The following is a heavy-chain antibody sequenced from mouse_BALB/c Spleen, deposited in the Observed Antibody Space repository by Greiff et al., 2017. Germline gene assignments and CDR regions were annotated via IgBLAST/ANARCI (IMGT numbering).Heavy chain of an antibody. CDR1: DYTFSSYW. CDR2: ILPGSGST. D-gene: IGHD3-2*02. J-gene: IGHJ4*01. Sequence: QVQLQQSGAELMKPGASVKISCKATDYTFSSYWIEWVKQRPGHGLEWIGEILPGSGSTNYNEKFKGKATFTADTSSNTAYMQLSSLTSEDSAVYYCARSGPFYAMDDWGQGTSVTVSS. V-gene: IGHV1-9*01. CDR3: ARSGPFYAMDD.